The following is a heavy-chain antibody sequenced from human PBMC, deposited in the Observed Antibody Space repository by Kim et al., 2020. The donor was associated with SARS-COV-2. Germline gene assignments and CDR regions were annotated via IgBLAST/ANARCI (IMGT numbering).Heavy chain of an antibody. CDR1: GFTFSSYS. V-gene: IGHV3-21*01. CDR3: ARDGGSWELLRAFDI. CDR2: ISSSSCYI. D-gene: IGHD1-26*01. J-gene: IGHJ3*02. Sequence: GGSLRLSCAASGFTFSSYSMNWVRQAPGKGLEWVSSISSSSCYIYYADSVKGRFTISRDNAKNSLYLQMNSLRAEDTAVYYCARDGGSWELLRAFDIWGQGTMVTVSS.